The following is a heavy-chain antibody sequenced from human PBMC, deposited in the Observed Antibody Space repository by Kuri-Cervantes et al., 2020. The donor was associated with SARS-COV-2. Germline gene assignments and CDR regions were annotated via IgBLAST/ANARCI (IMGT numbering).Heavy chain of an antibody. CDR3: AKGGGDGLMEQQLNRGIYYYYMDV. CDR2: ISDDGKKR. J-gene: IGHJ6*03. Sequence: GGSLRLSCAASGFTFSSYAMHWVRQAPGKGLEWVAVISDDGKKRYYADSVKGRFTISRDNSQSTLYLQMNSLRAEDTAVYYCAKGGGDGLMEQQLNRGIYYYYMDVWGKGTTVTVSS. D-gene: IGHD6-13*01. V-gene: IGHV3-30*04. CDR1: GFTFSSYA.